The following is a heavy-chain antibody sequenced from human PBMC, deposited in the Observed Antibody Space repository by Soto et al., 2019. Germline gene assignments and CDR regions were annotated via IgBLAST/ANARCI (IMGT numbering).Heavy chain of an antibody. CDR1: GYTFTSYG. Sequence: ASLKVSCKASGYTFTSYGISWVRQAPGQGLEWMGWISAYNGNTNYAQKLQGRVTMTTDTSTSTAYMELRSLRSDDTAVYYCARIYCSGGSCYVGYYYYYYMDVWGKGTTVTVSS. CDR2: ISAYNGNT. CDR3: ARIYCSGGSCYVGYYYYYYMDV. V-gene: IGHV1-18*01. J-gene: IGHJ6*03. D-gene: IGHD2-15*01.